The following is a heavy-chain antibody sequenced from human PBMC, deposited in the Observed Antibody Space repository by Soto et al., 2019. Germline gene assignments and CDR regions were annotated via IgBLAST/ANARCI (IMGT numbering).Heavy chain of an antibody. V-gene: IGHV3-30-3*01. CDR1: GFPCSSYA. D-gene: IGHD6-6*01. J-gene: IGHJ6*02. Sequence: LRLSCADSGFPCSSYAMHWVRQAPGKGLEWVAVISYDGSNKYYADSVKGRSTISRDNSKNTLYLQMNSLRAEDTAVYYCARSSSSLYYYYGMDVWGQGTTVTVSS. CDR2: ISYDGSNK. CDR3: ARSSSSLYYYYGMDV.